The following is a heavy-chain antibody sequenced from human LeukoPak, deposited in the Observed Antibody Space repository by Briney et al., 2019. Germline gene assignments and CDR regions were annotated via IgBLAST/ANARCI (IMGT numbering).Heavy chain of an antibody. J-gene: IGHJ4*02. CDR1: GFTFSSNF. Sequence: GGSLRLSCAASGFTFSSNFMSWVRQAPGKGLEWVSSISGSGDSTYYADSVKGRFTISRDNSKNTLYLQMNSLRAEDTAVYYCAKDRGIISDYWGQGTLVTVSS. CDR2: ISGSGDST. D-gene: IGHD3-10*01. CDR3: AKDRGIISDY. V-gene: IGHV3-23*01.